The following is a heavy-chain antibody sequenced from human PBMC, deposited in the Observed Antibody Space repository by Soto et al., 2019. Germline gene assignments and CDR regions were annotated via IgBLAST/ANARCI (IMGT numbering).Heavy chain of an antibody. V-gene: IGHV3-23*01. D-gene: IGHD3-10*01. CDR2: ISGSGGST. CDR3: MRPAPRGRHYFYFGMDV. J-gene: IGHJ6*02. Sequence: EVQVLESGGGLVQPGGSLRLSCAASEFTFSTYAMSWVRQAPGKGLEWVSGISGSGGSTYYADSVKGRFTISRDNSKNTLFLRMNRPRVEDTAVYYCMRPAPRGRHYFYFGMDVWGQGTTVTVSS. CDR1: EFTFSTYA.